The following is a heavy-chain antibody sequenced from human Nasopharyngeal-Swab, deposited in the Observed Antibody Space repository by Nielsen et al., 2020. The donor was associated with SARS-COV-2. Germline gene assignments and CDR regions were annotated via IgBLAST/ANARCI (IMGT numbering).Heavy chain of an antibody. D-gene: IGHD3-22*01. CDR3: ARVPSYYYDSSGYLVY. Sequence: VRQAPGKGLGWVSRINSDGRSTTYADSVKGRFTISRYNAKNTLYLQMNSLRAEDTAVYYCARVPSYYYDSSGYLVYWGQGTLVTVSS. J-gene: IGHJ4*02. CDR2: INSDGRST. V-gene: IGHV3-74*01.